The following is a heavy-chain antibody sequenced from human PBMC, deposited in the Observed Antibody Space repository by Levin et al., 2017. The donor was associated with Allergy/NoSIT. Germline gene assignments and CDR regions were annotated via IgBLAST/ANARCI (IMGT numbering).Heavy chain of an antibody. CDR2: TYYRSRWNN. D-gene: IGHD1-26*01. CDR1: GDSVSSNSAA. J-gene: IGHJ5*02. Sequence: SQTLSLTCAISGDSVSSNSAAWNWIRQSPSRGLEWLGRTYYRSRWNNDYAVSVRSRIIINPDTSKNQFSLQLNSVTPEDTAVYYCARGVVGAAGDWFDPWGQGTLVTVSS. V-gene: IGHV6-1*01. CDR3: ARGVVGAAGDWFDP.